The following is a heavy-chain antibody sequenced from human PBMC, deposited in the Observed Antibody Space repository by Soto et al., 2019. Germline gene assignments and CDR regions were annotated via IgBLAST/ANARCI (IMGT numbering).Heavy chain of an antibody. D-gene: IGHD2-2*01. Sequence: GXSLRLSGAASGFTFSSYWIHWVRQAPGKGLVWVSRINSDGSSTSYADSVKGRFTISRDNAKNTLYLQMNSLRAEDTAVYYCAQLLSYGMDVWGQGTTVTVSS. J-gene: IGHJ6*02. CDR3: AQLLSYGMDV. V-gene: IGHV3-74*01. CDR1: GFTFSSYW. CDR2: INSDGSST.